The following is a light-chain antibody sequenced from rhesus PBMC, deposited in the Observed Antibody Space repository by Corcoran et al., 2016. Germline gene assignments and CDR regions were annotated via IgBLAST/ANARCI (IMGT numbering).Light chain of an antibody. Sequence: DIQMTQSPSSLSASVGDRVTITCRASQTISSYLAWYQKKPGKVPKLLIYAASSLESGVPSRFSGSGSGTDFTLTISSLQPEDFATYYCQQHNSHPLTFGGGTKVEIK. V-gene: IGKV1-44*01. CDR2: AAS. CDR1: QTISSY. J-gene: IGKJ4*01. CDR3: QQHNSHPLT.